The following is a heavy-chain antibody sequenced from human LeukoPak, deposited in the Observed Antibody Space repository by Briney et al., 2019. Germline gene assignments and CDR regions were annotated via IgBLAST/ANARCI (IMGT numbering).Heavy chain of an antibody. V-gene: IGHV4-38-2*02. D-gene: IGHD5-12*01. CDR2: VYYTGST. Sequence: SETLSLTCAVSGYSISSGYYWAWMRQPPGRGLEWIGSVYYTGSTHYNTSLKSRVTVSVDTSKNQFSLKLTYLTATDTAVYYCAREGNSLNWFDPWGQGTLVTVSS. CDR1: GYSISSGYY. CDR3: AREGNSLNWFDP. J-gene: IGHJ5*02.